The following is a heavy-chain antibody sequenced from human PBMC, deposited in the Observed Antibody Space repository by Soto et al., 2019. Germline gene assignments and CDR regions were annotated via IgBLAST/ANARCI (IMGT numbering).Heavy chain of an antibody. D-gene: IGHD2-21*02. CDR3: ARELVVTAIRTYYFDY. V-gene: IGHV1-69*13. Sequence: GASVKVSCKASGGTFSSYAISWVRQAPGQGLEWMGGIIPIFGTANYAQKFQGRVTITADESTSTAYMELSSLRSEDTAVYYCARELVVTAIRTYYFDYWGQGTLVTVSS. J-gene: IGHJ4*02. CDR2: IIPIFGTA. CDR1: GGTFSSYA.